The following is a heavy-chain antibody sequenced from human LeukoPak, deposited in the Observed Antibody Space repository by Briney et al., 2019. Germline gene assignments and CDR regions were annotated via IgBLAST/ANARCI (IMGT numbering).Heavy chain of an antibody. CDR3: ARDPIFGNSLDY. V-gene: IGHV4-61*02. CDR2: IYTSGST. D-gene: IGHD4-23*01. J-gene: IGHJ4*02. Sequence: WIGRIYTSGSTNYNPSLKSRVTISVDTSKNQFSLKLSSVTAADTAVYYCARDPIFGNSLDYWGQGTLVTVSS.